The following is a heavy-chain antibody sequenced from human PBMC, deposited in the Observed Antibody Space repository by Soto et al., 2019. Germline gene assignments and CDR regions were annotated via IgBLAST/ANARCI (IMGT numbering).Heavy chain of an antibody. Sequence: PGESLKISCKGSGYSFTIYWISWVRQMPGRGLEWMGRIDPSDSYTNYSPSFQGHVTISADKSISTAYLQWSSLKASDTAMYYCAREEGGTMIVVVDAFDIWGQGTMVTVSS. D-gene: IGHD3-22*01. J-gene: IGHJ3*02. CDR1: GYSFTIYW. CDR3: AREEGGTMIVVVDAFDI. CDR2: IDPSDSYT. V-gene: IGHV5-10-1*01.